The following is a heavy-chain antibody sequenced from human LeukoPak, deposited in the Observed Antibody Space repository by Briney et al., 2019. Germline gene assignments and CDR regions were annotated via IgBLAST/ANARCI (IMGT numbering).Heavy chain of an antibody. V-gene: IGHV3-21*01. Sequence: GGSLRLSCAASGFTFSSYSMNWVRQAPGKGLEWVSSISSSSSYIYYADSVKGRFTISRDNAKNSLYLQMNSLRAEDTAVYYCARDPRVGFGEPLNWFDPWGQGTLVTVSS. CDR3: ARDPRVGFGEPLNWFDP. D-gene: IGHD3-10*01. J-gene: IGHJ5*02. CDR2: ISSSSSYI. CDR1: GFTFSSYS.